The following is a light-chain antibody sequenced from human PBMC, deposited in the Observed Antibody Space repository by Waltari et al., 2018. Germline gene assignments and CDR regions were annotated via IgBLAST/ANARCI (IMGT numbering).Light chain of an antibody. CDR3: CSSPESSTSWV. V-gene: IGLV2-23*02. CDR1: SSHLGSYHL. J-gene: IGLJ3*02. CDR2: EVS. Sequence: QSALTQPASVSGSPGQSITISCTGLSSHLGSYHLVSWFQQHPAKAPKLLISEVSNRPSEVSNRFSGSASGNTAYLTISGLQAEDEADYYCCSSPESSTSWVFGGGTKLTVL.